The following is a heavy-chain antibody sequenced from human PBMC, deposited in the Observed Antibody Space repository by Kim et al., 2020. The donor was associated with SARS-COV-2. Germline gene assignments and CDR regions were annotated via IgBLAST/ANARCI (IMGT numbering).Heavy chain of an antibody. CDR1: GFRFDDYA. D-gene: IGHD3-16*02. J-gene: IGHJ6*02. V-gene: IGHV3-9*01. CDR2: ISWNGDNR. Sequence: GGSLRLSCAASGFRFDDYALHWVLQPPGKGLEWVSGISWNGDNRGYADSVMGRFTISRDNAKNSLYLQMNELRPDDTALYYCARSGDGTYPQGAYYYGLDVWGQGTTVTVSS. CDR3: ARSGDGTYPQGAYYYGLDV.